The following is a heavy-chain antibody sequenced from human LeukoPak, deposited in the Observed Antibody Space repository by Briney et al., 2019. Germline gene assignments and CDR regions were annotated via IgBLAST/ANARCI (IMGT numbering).Heavy chain of an antibody. J-gene: IGHJ4*02. CDR1: GFNFRRYV. D-gene: IGHD3-10*01. CDR3: AKTVSGSYSYQGGDY. Sequence: GGSLRLSCAASGFNFRRYVMTWVRQAPGKGLDWVSAISGSGGSAYYADSVKGRFTISRDNSKNTLYLQTNSLRAEDTAVYYCAKTVSGSYSYQGGDYWGQGTLVTVSS. V-gene: IGHV3-23*01. CDR2: ISGSGGSA.